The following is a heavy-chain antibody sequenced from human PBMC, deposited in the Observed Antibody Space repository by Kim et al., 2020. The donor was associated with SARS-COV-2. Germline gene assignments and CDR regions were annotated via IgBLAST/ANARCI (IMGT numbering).Heavy chain of an antibody. CDR3: ANGGYGGKVDLVDY. Sequence: GGSLRLSCAASGFTFSSYAMSWVRQAPGKGLEWVSAISGSGGSTYYADSVKGRFTISRDNSKNTLYLQMNSLRAEDTAVYYCANGGYGGKVDLVDYWGQGTLVTVSS. CDR2: ISGSGGST. CDR1: GFTFSSYA. D-gene: IGHD4-17*01. J-gene: IGHJ4*02. V-gene: IGHV3-23*01.